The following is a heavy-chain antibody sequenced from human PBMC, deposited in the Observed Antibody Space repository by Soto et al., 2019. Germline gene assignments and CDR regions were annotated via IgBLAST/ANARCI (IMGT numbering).Heavy chain of an antibody. CDR3: ARNDNSGLDY. V-gene: IGHV1-46*01. J-gene: IGHJ4*02. CDR2: INPTGAST. Sequence: QVQLVQSGAEVKQPGASVKLSCKASGYTFTTYYIHWVRQAPGQGLEWMGMINPTGASTSYAQKFQGRVTMPRDTSTSTVYIELSSPRSEDTAVYYCARNDNSGLDYWGQGTLVIVSS. D-gene: IGHD3-22*01. CDR1: GYTFTTYY.